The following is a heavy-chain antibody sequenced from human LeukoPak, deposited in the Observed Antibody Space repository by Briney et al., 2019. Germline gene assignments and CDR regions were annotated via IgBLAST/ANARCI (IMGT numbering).Heavy chain of an antibody. CDR3: ARGGTLTTSYYYYCMDV. V-gene: IGHV1-69*05. CDR2: IIPGFATP. CDR1: GGTFSSYA. D-gene: IGHD4-11*01. J-gene: IGHJ6*04. Sequence: SVKVSCKASGGTFSSYAISWVRQAPGQGLEWMGRIIPGFATPEYAQKFQGRVTITTDESTSTVYMEMSGLRSEDTALYYCARGGTLTTSYYYYCMDVWGKGTTVTVSS.